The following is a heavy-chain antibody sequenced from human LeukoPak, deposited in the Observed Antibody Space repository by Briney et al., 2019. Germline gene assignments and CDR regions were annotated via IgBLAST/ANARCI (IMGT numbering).Heavy chain of an antibody. V-gene: IGHV3-7*01. D-gene: IGHD5-18*01. J-gene: IGHJ4*02. CDR2: IKQDGSVK. Sequence: GGSLRLSCEASGFTFTTYWMGWVRQAPGKGLEWVASIKQDGSVKYYVDSVKGRFTISRDNAKNSLYLQMNSLRAEDTAVYYCARWRYRYGRYFDYWGQGTLVTVSS. CDR3: ARWRYRYGRYFDY. CDR1: GFTFTTYW.